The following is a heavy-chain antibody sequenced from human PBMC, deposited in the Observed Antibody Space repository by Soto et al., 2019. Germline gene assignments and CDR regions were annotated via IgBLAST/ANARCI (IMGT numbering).Heavy chain of an antibody. CDR1: GFTFSDYG. D-gene: IGHD1-26*01. CDR3: AKDYLRWAQS. V-gene: IGHV3-23*01. J-gene: IGHJ5*02. CDR2: ISGSGST. Sequence: EVQLLESGGGLEQPGGSLRLSCAASGFTFSDYGMSWVRQARGKGLEWVSAISGSGSTFYADSVKGRFTISRDNSKNTLYRQMNSLRAEDTAVYYCAKDYLRWAQSWGQGTLVTVSS.